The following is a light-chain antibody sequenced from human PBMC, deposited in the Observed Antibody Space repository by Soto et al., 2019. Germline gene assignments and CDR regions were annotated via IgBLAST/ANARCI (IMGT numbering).Light chain of an antibody. CDR1: QTISSW. V-gene: IGKV1-5*03. CDR2: KAS. CDR3: QQSYSTPPT. Sequence: DIQMTQSPSTLSGSVGDRVTITCRAIQTISSWLAWYQQKPGKAPKLLIYKASTLKSGVPSRFSGSGSGTDFTLTISSLQPEDFATYYCQQSYSTPPTFGQGTKVDIK. J-gene: IGKJ1*01.